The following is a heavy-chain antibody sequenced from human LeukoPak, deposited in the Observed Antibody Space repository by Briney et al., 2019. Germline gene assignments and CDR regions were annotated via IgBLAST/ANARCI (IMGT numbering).Heavy chain of an antibody. J-gene: IGHJ3*02. CDR1: GGTFSSYA. CDR3: ASPKSLGYCSSTSCYTLDAFDI. Sequence: SVKVSCKASGGTFSSYAISWVRQAPGQGLEWMGGIIPIFGTANYAQKFQGRVTITADESTSTAYTELSSLRSEDTAVYYCASPKSLGYCSSTSCYTLDAFDIWGQGTMVTVSS. V-gene: IGHV1-69*13. CDR2: IIPIFGTA. D-gene: IGHD2-2*02.